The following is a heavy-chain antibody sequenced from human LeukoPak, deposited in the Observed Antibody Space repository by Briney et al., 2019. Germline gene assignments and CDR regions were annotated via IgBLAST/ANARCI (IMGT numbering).Heavy chain of an antibody. CDR1: GFTFGSYA. CDR2: ISGSGGST. V-gene: IGHV3-23*01. CDR3: ALGGLTGGGMDY. Sequence: PGGSLRLSCAASGFTFGSYAMSWVRQAPGKGLEWVSAISGSGGSTYYADSVKGRFTISRDNSKNTLYLQMNSLRAEDTAVYYCALGGLTGGGMDYWGQGTLVTVSS. J-gene: IGHJ4*02. D-gene: IGHD4-23*01.